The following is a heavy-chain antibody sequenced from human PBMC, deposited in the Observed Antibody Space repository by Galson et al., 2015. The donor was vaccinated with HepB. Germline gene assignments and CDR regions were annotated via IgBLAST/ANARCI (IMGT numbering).Heavy chain of an antibody. CDR3: ARPSAYCSSSACSGARPLHLYYYSGLNA. Sequence: SLRLSCAASGFTFSKYGMHWVRQAPGKGLEWVAVIWYDGSNQYYADSVKGRFTISRDNSKNTLYLQMNSLRAEDTAVYYCARPSAYCSSSACSGARPLHLYYYSGLNAWGQGTTVTVSS. D-gene: IGHD2-2*01. J-gene: IGHJ6*02. CDR1: GFTFSKYG. CDR2: IWYDGSNQ. V-gene: IGHV3-33*01.